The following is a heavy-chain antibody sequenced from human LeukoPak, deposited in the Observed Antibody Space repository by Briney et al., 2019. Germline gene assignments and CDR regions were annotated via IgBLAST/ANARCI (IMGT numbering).Heavy chain of an antibody. D-gene: IGHD3-10*01. CDR3: ARGGMVRGTIDY. CDR2: INHSGST. CDR1: GGSFSGYY. J-gene: IGHJ4*02. V-gene: IGHV4-34*01. Sequence: SETLSLTCAVYGGSFSGYYWSWVRQPPGKGLEWIGEINHSGSTNYNPSLKSRVTISVDTSKNQFSLKPSSVTAADTAVYYCARGGMVRGTIDYWGQGTLVTVSS.